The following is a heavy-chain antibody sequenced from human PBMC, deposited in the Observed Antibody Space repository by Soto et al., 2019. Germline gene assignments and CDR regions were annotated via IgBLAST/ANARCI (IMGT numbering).Heavy chain of an antibody. D-gene: IGHD3-16*01. CDR3: STTVITAPLFEY. CDR1: VFTFIGHY. Sequence: PGWSLRLSCACSVFTFIGHYMDWVRQAPGKGLEWLGRIRNKPNGHTTEYAASVKGRFTISRDDSKNSVYLQMNSLKSEDTAVYYCSTTVITAPLFEYWGQGTLVTVSS. V-gene: IGHV3-72*01. J-gene: IGHJ4*02. CDR2: IRNKPNGHTT.